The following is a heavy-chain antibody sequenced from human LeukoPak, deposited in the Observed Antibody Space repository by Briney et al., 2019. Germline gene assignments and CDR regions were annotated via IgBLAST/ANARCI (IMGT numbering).Heavy chain of an antibody. CDR3: ARGEEYSSSSGPVDY. V-gene: IGHV3-11*06. CDR2: ISSRSNYT. D-gene: IGHD6-6*01. J-gene: IGHJ4*02. Sequence: PGGSLRLSCAASGFTFSDDYMSWIRQAPGKGLEWVSYISSRSNYTNCADSVKGRFTISRDNAKHSLYLQMNSLRAEDTAVYYCARGEEYSSSSGPVDYWGQGTLVTVSS. CDR1: GFTFSDDY.